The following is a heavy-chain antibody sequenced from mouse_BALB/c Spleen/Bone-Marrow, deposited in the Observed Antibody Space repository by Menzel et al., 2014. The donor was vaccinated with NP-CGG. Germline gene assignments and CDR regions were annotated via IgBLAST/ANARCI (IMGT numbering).Heavy chain of an antibody. Sequence: EVKLMESGGGLVQPGGSLKLSCAASGFTFSGYGMSWVRQTPDKRLEFVATINTNGGDTYYPDSVKGRFTISRDNAKNTLYLQMSSLKSEDTAMYYCARGDDYVSWFAYWGQGTLVTVSA. CDR2: INTNGGDT. V-gene: IGHV5-6-3*01. CDR3: ARGDDYVSWFAY. D-gene: IGHD2-4*01. J-gene: IGHJ3*01. CDR1: GFTFSGYG.